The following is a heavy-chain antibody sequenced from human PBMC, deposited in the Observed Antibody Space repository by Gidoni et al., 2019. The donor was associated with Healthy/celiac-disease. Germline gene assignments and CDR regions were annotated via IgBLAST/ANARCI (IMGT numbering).Heavy chain of an antibody. V-gene: IGHV3-48*02. Sequence: EVQLVESGGGLVQPGGSLRLSCAASGFTFSSYSMNWVRQAPGKGLEWVSYISSSSSTIYYADSVKGRFTISRDNAKNSLYLQMNSLRDEDTAVYYCARDLGGSYRLYYFDYWGQGTLVTVSS. CDR2: ISSSSSTI. CDR1: GFTFSSYS. J-gene: IGHJ4*02. CDR3: ARDLGGSYRLYYFDY. D-gene: IGHD1-26*01.